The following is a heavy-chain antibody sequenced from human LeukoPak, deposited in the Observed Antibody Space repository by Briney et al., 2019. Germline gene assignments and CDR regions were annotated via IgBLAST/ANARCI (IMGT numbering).Heavy chain of an antibody. V-gene: IGHV4-59*12. CDR3: ARGKNMVRGVKGRYNWFDP. J-gene: IGHJ5*02. CDR2: IYSSGST. Sequence: SETLSLTCTVSGGSISSNYWSWIRQPPGKGLEWIGYIYSSGSTNYNPSLKSRVTISVDTSKNQFSLKLSSVTAADTAVYYCARGKNMVRGVKGRYNWFDPWGQGTLVTVSS. CDR1: GGSISSNY. D-gene: IGHD3-10*01.